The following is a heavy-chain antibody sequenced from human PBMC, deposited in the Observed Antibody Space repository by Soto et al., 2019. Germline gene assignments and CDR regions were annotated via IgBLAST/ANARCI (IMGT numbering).Heavy chain of an antibody. Sequence: QVQLQESGPGLMKPSQTLSLTCTVSGASVSSDDYYWNWIRQHPGKGLEWIGYISYRGGTYYNPSLKSRVTMSVDTSKHQFSLILSSVTAADTAVYYCASSTLHYYDTSCYYPDEFDYWGQGTLVTVSS. V-gene: IGHV4-31*03. J-gene: IGHJ4*02. CDR3: ASSTLHYYDTSCYYPDEFDY. CDR2: ISYRGGT. CDR1: GASVSSDDYY. D-gene: IGHD3-22*01.